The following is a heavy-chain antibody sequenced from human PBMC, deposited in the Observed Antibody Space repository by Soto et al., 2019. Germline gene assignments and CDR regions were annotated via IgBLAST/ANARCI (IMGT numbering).Heavy chain of an antibody. CDR3: ARDQYSSSPDY. CDR2: IWYDGSNK. J-gene: IGHJ4*02. CDR1: GFTFSSYG. V-gene: IGHV3-33*01. D-gene: IGHD6-13*01. Sequence: QVQLVESGGGVVQPGMSLRLSCAASGFTFSSYGMHWVRQAPGKGLEWVAVIWYDGSNKYYADSVKGRFTISRDNSKNTLYLQMNSLRAEDTAVYYCARDQYSSSPDYWGQGTLVTVSS.